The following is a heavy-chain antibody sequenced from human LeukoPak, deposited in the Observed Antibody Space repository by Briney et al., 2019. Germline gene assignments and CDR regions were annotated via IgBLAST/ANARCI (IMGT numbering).Heavy chain of an antibody. Sequence: GESLQISCKASGYSFTTYWIGWVRRMPGKGLEWMGIINPSGGSTSYSQKFQGRVTMTRDTSTSTVYMELSSLRSEDTAVYYCARDARRFNYYDSSGYWVDYWGQGTLVTVSS. D-gene: IGHD3-22*01. CDR3: ARDARRFNYYDSSGYWVDY. CDR2: INPSGGST. CDR1: GYSFTTYW. J-gene: IGHJ4*02. V-gene: IGHV1-46*01.